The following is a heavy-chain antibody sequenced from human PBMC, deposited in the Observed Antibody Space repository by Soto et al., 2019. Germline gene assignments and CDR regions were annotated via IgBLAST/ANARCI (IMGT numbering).Heavy chain of an antibody. D-gene: IGHD3-16*01. J-gene: IGHJ4*02. CDR3: ARDFTGWPPDGVDS. Sequence: QVHLVQSGTEVKMPGASVKVSCKASGFTFTSYAFTWVRQAPGQGLEWRGWSSAYNGKTNSARNFRGRVTMPTDSSTSTVYMELGSLTSDDTAVYFCARDFTGWPPDGVDSWGQGTLVSVSA. CDR1: GFTFTSYA. CDR2: SSAYNGKT. V-gene: IGHV1-18*01.